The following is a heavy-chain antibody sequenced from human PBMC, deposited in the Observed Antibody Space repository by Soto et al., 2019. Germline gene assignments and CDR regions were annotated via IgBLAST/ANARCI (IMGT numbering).Heavy chain of an antibody. V-gene: IGHV4-31*03. D-gene: IGHD3-10*01. Sequence: QVQLQESGPGLVKPSQTLSLTCTVSGGSISSGGYYWSWIRQHPGKGLEWIGYIYYSGSTYYNPSLKSRVTISVDTSKNQFSLKLSSVTAADTAVYYCARDPYGSGSYYGGMDVWGQGTTVTVSS. CDR3: ARDPYGSGSYYGGMDV. CDR1: GGSISSGGYY. CDR2: IYYSGST. J-gene: IGHJ6*02.